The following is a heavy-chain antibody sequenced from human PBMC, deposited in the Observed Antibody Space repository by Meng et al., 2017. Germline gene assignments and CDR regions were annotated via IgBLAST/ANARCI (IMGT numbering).Heavy chain of an antibody. D-gene: IGHD5-12*01. Sequence: SQTLSLTCAVYGGSFSGYYWSWIRQPPGKGLEWIGEINHSGSTNYNPSLKSRVTISVDTSKNQFSLKLSSVTAADTAVYYCARKGYSGYDFPTDYWGQGTPVTVSS. V-gene: IGHV4-34*01. CDR2: INHSGST. CDR3: ARKGYSGYDFPTDY. CDR1: GGSFSGYY. J-gene: IGHJ4*02.